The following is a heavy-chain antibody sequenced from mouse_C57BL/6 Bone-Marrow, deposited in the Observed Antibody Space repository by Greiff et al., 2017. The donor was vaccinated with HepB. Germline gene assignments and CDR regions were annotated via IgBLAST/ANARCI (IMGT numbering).Heavy chain of an antibody. Sequence: VQLQQSGAELVRPGASVPLSCKASGYTFTDYEMHWVKQTPVHGLDWIGAIDPETGGTAYKQKFKGKAILTADKSSSTAYMELRSLTSEDAAVYDCTRQDYDPAWFAYWGQGTLVTVSA. CDR2: IDPETGGT. D-gene: IGHD2-4*01. V-gene: IGHV1-15*01. CDR1: GYTFTDYE. CDR3: TRQDYDPAWFAY. J-gene: IGHJ3*01.